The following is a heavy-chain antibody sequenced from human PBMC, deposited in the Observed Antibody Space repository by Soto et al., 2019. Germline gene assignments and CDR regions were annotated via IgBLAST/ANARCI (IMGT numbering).Heavy chain of an antibody. CDR3: PRAPAGGEQLDY. J-gene: IGHJ4*02. Sequence: QVQLVESGGGVVQPGRSLRLSCAASGFTFSSYAMHWVRQAPGKGLEWVAVISYDGSNKYYADSAKGRFTVSRDNSKNPLYLQMNSRRAEHAAVYYCPRAPAGGEQLDYWGEGTMVTVS. CDR1: GFTFSSYA. V-gene: IGHV3-30-3*01. D-gene: IGHD3-16*01. CDR2: ISYDGSNK.